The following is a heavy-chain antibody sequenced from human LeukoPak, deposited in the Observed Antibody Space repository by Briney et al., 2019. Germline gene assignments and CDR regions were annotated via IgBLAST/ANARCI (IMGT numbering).Heavy chain of an antibody. Sequence: PGGSLRLSCAASGFTFDDYGMSWVHQAPGKGLEWVANIKQDGSEKYYVDSVKGRFTISRDNAKNSLYLQMNSLRAEDTAVYYCARDRRLLWFGEWPPDAFDIWGQGTMVTVSS. CDR3: ARDRRLLWFGEWPPDAFDI. CDR2: IKQDGSEK. D-gene: IGHD3-10*01. J-gene: IGHJ3*02. CDR1: GFTFDDYG. V-gene: IGHV3-7*01.